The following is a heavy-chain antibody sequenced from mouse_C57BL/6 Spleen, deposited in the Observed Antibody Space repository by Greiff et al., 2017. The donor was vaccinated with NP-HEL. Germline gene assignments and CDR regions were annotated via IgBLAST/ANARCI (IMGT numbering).Heavy chain of an antibody. CDR1: GYTFTDYN. D-gene: IGHD1-1*01. J-gene: IGHJ2*01. CDR3: ASSLFLPTVVATFYFDY. CDR2: INPNNGGT. Sequence: VQLQQSGPELVKPGASVKIPCKASGYTFTDYNMDWVKQSHGKSLEWIGDINPNNGGTIYNQKFKGKATLTVDKSSSTAYMELRSLTAEETAVYYCASSLFLPTVVATFYFDYWGQGTTLTVSS. V-gene: IGHV1-18*01.